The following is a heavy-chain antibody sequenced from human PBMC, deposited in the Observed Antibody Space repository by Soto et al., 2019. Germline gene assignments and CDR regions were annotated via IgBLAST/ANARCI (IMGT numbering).Heavy chain of an antibody. CDR2: INHSGGT. CDR3: ARGSVDTVDSSGFYDY. J-gene: IGHJ4*02. D-gene: IGHD3-22*01. CDR1: GGSFSAYY. V-gene: IGHV4-34*01. Sequence: SETLSLTCAVYGGSFSAYYWSWIRQPPGKGLEWIGEINHSGGTSYNPSLQSRVTISVDTSKSQFSLKLPSVTAADRAVYYCARGSVDTVDSSGFYDYWGQGTTVTVSS.